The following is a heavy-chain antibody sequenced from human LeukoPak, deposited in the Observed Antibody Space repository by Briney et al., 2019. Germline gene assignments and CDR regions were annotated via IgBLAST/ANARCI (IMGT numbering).Heavy chain of an antibody. Sequence: ASVKVSCKTSGYAFTNYYMHWVRQAPGQGLAWMGIINPRDGSSTYAQKFQGRVTMTRDTSTSTVYMELNSLRSEDTAVYYCARGQSSANYYFEYWGQGTLVTVSS. CDR1: GYAFTNYY. CDR2: INPRDGSS. J-gene: IGHJ4*02. CDR3: ARGQSSANYYFEY. D-gene: IGHD3-22*01. V-gene: IGHV1-46*01.